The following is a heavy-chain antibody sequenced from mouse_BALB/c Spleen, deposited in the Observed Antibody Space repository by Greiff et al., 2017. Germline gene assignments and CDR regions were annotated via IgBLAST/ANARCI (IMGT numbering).Heavy chain of an antibody. CDR1: GDSITSGY. V-gene: IGHV3-8*02. CDR2: ISYSGST. D-gene: IGHD2-3*01. Sequence: DVQLVESGPSLVKPSQTLSLTCSVTGDSITSGYWNWIRKFPGNKLEYMGYISYSGSTYYNPSLKSRISITRDTSKNQYYLQLNSVTTEDTATYYCARSPSDGYYWDWYFDVWGAGTTVTVSS. CDR3: ARSPSDGYYWDWYFDV. J-gene: IGHJ1*01.